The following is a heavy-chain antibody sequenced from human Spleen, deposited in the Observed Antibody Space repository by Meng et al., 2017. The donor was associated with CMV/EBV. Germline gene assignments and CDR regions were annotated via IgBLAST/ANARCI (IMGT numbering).Heavy chain of an antibody. D-gene: IGHD2-15*01. CDR3: ARDLATLD. CDR2: IKQDGSEK. J-gene: IGHJ4*02. Sequence: GESLKISCAASGFTFSSNWTSWVRQAPGKGLEWVANIKQDGSEKYYVDSVKGRFTISRDNAKNSLYLQMNSLRAEDTAVYYCARDLATLDWGQGTLVTVSS. V-gene: IGHV3-7*01. CDR1: GFTFSSNW.